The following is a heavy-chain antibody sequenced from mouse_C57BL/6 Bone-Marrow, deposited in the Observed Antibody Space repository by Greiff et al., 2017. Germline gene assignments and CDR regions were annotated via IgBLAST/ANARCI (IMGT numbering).Heavy chain of an antibody. J-gene: IGHJ3*01. CDR3: GIVIRSYCASQSWFAY. D-gene: IGHD1-1*01. CDR1: GYTFTDYY. CDR2: INPYNGGT. V-gene: IGHV1-19*01. Sequence: VQLQQSGPVLVKPGASVKMSCKASGYTFTDYYMNWVKQSHGKSLEWIGVINPYNGGTSYNQKFKGKATVTVDTSSSTAYMELNRLTSEDSAVYYGGIVIRSYCASQSWFAYWGQGTLVTGSA.